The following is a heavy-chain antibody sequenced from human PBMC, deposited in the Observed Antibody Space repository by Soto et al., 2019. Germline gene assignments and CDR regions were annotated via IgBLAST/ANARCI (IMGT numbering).Heavy chain of an antibody. J-gene: IGHJ4*02. CDR2: IYHSGST. D-gene: IGHD2-15*01. Sequence: QLQLQESGSGLVKPSQTLSLTCAVSGGSTSSGGYSWSWIRQPPGKGLEWIGYIYHSGSTYYNPSLKSRVTISVDGSKNQFSLKLNSVTAADTAVYYCTRGPIGNYYFDYWGQGTLVTVSS. CDR3: TRGPIGNYYFDY. CDR1: GGSTSSGGYS. V-gene: IGHV4-30-2*01.